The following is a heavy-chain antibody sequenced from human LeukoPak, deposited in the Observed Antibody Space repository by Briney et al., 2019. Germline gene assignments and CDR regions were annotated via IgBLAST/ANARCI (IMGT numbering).Heavy chain of an antibody. Sequence: GGSLRLSCAASGFTFSSYAISWVRQAPGKGLEWVSAISGSGGSTYYADSVKGRFTISRDNSKNTLYLQMNSLRAEDTAVYYCAKCSSTSCFPNWFDPWGQGTLVIVSS. CDR3: AKCSSTSCFPNWFDP. CDR2: ISGSGGST. D-gene: IGHD2-2*01. J-gene: IGHJ5*02. CDR1: GFTFSSYA. V-gene: IGHV3-23*01.